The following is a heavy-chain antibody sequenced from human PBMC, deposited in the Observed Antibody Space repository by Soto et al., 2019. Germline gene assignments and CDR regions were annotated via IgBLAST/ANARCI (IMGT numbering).Heavy chain of an antibody. D-gene: IGHD6-13*01. CDR1: GGSISSYY. V-gene: IGHV4-59*01. Sequence: SETLSLTCTVSGGSISSYYWSWIRQPPGKGLEWIGYIYYSGSTNYNPSLKSRVTISVDTSKNQFSLKLSSVTAADTAVYYCAREWSSSSRWAFDYWGQGTLVTVSS. J-gene: IGHJ4*02. CDR2: IYYSGST. CDR3: AREWSSSSRWAFDY.